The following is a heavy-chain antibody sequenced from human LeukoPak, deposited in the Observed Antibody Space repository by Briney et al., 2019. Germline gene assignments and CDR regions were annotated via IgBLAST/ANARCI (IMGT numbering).Heavy chain of an antibody. CDR3: ARVGLVGATAFDY. J-gene: IGHJ4*02. CDR2: IIPILGIA. CDR1: GGTFISYA. Sequence: ASVKVSCKASGGTFISYAISWVRQAPGQGLEWMGRIIPILGIANYAQKFQGRVTITADKSTSTAYMELSSLRSEDTAVYYCARVGLVGATAFDYWGQGTLVTVSS. D-gene: IGHD1-26*01. V-gene: IGHV1-69*04.